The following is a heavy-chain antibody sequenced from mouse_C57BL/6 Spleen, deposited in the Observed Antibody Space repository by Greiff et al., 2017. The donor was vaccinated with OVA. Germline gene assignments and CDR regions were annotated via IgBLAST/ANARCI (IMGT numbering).Heavy chain of an antibody. Sequence: QVQLQQSGAELVKPGASVKLSCKASGYTFTSYWMQWVKQRPGQGLEWIGEIDPSDSYTNYNQKFKGKATLTVDTSSSTAYMQLSSLTSEDSAVYYCARFDYDYWGQGTTLTVSS. CDR2: IDPSDSYT. CDR1: GYTFTSYW. CDR3: ARFDYDY. D-gene: IGHD2-4*01. J-gene: IGHJ2*01. V-gene: IGHV1-50*01.